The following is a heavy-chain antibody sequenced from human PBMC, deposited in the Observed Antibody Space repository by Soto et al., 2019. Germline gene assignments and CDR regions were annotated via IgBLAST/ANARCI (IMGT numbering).Heavy chain of an antibody. J-gene: IGHJ6*02. CDR2: INHSGGT. Sequence: QVQLQQWGAGLLKPSETLSLTCAVYGGSFSGYYWSWIRQPPGKGLEWIGEINHSGGTNYNPSLKSRVNISVDTSKNQFSLKLSSVTAADTAVYYCAGRGTMVRGDPGGMDVWGQGTTVTVSS. D-gene: IGHD3-10*01. CDR3: AGRGTMVRGDPGGMDV. V-gene: IGHV4-34*01. CDR1: GGSFSGYY.